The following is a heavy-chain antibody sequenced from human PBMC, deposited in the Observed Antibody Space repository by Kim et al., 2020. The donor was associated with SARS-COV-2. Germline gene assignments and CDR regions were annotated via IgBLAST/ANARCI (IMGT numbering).Heavy chain of an antibody. J-gene: IGHJ4*02. Sequence: ASVKVSCKASGYTFTSYAMHWVRQAPGQRLEWMGWINAGNGNTKYSQKFQGRVTITRDTSASTAYMELSSLRSEDTAVYYCARTRLDAYCGGDCYPTYYFDYWGQGTLVTVSS. CDR3: ARTRLDAYCGGDCYPTYYFDY. CDR1: GYTFTSYA. CDR2: INAGNGNT. V-gene: IGHV1-3*01. D-gene: IGHD2-21*02.